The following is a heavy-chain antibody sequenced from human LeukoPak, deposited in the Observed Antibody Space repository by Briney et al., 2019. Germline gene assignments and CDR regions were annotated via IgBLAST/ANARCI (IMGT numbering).Heavy chain of an antibody. D-gene: IGHD3-9*01. V-gene: IGHV3-23*01. CDR1: GFTFSSYA. Sequence: GGSLRLSCAASGFTFSSYAMSWVRQAPGKGLEWVSAISGSGGSTYYADSVKGRFTISRDNSKNTLYLQMNSLKTEDTAVYYCTTANVRYFDWFDYWGQGTLVTVSS. CDR2: ISGSGGST. CDR3: TTANVRYFDWFDY. J-gene: IGHJ4*02.